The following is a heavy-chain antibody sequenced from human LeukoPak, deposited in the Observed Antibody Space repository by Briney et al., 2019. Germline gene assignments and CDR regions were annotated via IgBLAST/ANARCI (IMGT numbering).Heavy chain of an antibody. Sequence: SETLSLTCTVSGGSISSYYWSWIRQPPGKGLEWIGYIYYSGSTNYNPSLKSRVTISVDTSKNQFSLKLSSVTAADTAVYYCARVVTRWYFDLWGRGTLVTVSS. CDR2: IYYSGST. J-gene: IGHJ2*01. V-gene: IGHV4-59*12. CDR3: ARVVTRWYFDL. CDR1: GGSISSYY. D-gene: IGHD2-21*02.